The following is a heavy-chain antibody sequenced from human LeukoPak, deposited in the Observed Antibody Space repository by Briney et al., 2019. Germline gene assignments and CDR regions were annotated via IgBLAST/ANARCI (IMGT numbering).Heavy chain of an antibody. D-gene: IGHD2-21*02. Sequence: GASVKVSCKASGGTFSSYAISWVRQAPGQGLEWMGGIIPIFGTANYAQKFQGRVTITADESTSTAYMELSSLRSEDTAVYYCARLGCGGDCYKSGWGQGTLVTVSS. CDR1: GGTFSSYA. J-gene: IGHJ4*02. CDR2: IIPIFGTA. V-gene: IGHV1-69*13. CDR3: ARLGCGGDCYKSG.